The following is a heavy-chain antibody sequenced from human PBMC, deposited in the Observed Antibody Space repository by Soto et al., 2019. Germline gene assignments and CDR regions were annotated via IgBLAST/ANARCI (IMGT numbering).Heavy chain of an antibody. Sequence: EVQLVESGGGLVQPGGSLRLSCAASGFTFSSYWMSWVRQAPGKGLEWVANIKQDGSEKYYVDSVKGRFTISRDNAKNSLHLQMNSLRAEDTAVYYCARRSVVPTDAFDIWGQGTMVTVSS. CDR1: GFTFSSYW. D-gene: IGHD2-15*01. CDR3: ARRSVVPTDAFDI. V-gene: IGHV3-7*01. CDR2: IKQDGSEK. J-gene: IGHJ3*02.